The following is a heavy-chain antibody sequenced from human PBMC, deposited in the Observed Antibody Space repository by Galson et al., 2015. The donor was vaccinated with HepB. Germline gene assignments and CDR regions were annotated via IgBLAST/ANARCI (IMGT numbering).Heavy chain of an antibody. CDR2: ISHNSNDI. CDR1: GFTFSGDY. V-gene: IGHV3-11*01. D-gene: IGHD1-26*01. J-gene: IGHJ4*02. CDR3: VRMRVGALFEY. Sequence: SLRLSCAASGFTFSGDYMSWIRQAPGKGLQLSSYISHNSNDIYYEDSVEGRFTISRDNAKNSLYLQMSSLRAEDTAVYFCVRMRVGALFEYWGQGTLVIVSS.